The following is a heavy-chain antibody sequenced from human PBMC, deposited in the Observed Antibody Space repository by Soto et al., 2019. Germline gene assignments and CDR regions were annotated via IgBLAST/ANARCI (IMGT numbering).Heavy chain of an antibody. D-gene: IGHD2-15*01. J-gene: IGHJ4*02. CDR2: ISAYNGNT. CDR1: GYTFTSYG. Sequence: ASVKVSCKASGYTFTSYGISWVRQAPGQGLEWMGWISAYNGNTNYAQKLQGRVTMTTDTSTSTAYMELRSLRSDDTAVYYCARDWRDPKYCSGGSCYRGIDDWGQGALVTVAS. CDR3: ARDWRDPKYCSGGSCYRGIDD. V-gene: IGHV1-18*01.